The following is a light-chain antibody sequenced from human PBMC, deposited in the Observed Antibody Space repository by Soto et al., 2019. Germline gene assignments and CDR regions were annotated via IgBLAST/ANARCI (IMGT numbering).Light chain of an antibody. CDR2: GAS. J-gene: IGKJ2*01. CDR1: QSVSSSS. Sequence: IVLTQSPGTLSLSPGERATLSCRASQSVSSSSLAWYQQKPGQAPRLLIHGASTRATGIPDRFSGSGSGTDFTLIISRLEPEDFAVYFCQHYGTSPPYTFAQGTKLEIK. V-gene: IGKV3-20*01. CDR3: QHYGTSPPYT.